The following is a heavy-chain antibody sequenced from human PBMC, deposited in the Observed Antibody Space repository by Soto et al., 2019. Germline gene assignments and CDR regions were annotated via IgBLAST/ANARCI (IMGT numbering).Heavy chain of an antibody. V-gene: IGHV1-18*01. CDR3: ARDEMWSAPSYGFY. Sequence: VKVSCKASGYNFTSYGISWVRQAPVQGLEWMGWISAYNGNTNYAQKLQGRVTMTTDTSTSTAYVELRSLRSDDTAVYYCARDEMWSAPSYGFYWGQGTLVTVSS. CDR2: ISAYNGNT. CDR1: GYNFTSYG. J-gene: IGHJ4*02. D-gene: IGHD5-18*01.